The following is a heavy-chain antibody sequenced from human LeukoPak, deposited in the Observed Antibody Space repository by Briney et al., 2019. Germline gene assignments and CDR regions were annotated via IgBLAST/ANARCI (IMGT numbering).Heavy chain of an antibody. CDR1: GGSISSGGYY. D-gene: IGHD2-2*01. CDR3: ARDNCSSTSCYPRVGYFQH. J-gene: IGHJ1*01. Sequence: SETLSLTCTVSGGSISSGGYYWSWIRQPPGKGLEWIGYIYYSGSTNYNPSLKSRVTISVDTSKNQFSLKLSSVTAADTAVYYCARDNCSSTSCYPRVGYFQHWGQGTLVTVSS. CDR2: IYYSGST. V-gene: IGHV4-61*08.